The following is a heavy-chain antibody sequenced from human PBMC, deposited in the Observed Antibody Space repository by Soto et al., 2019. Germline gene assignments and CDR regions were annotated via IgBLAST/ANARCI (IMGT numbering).Heavy chain of an antibody. J-gene: IGHJ5*02. V-gene: IGHV3-48*01. D-gene: IGHD6-13*01. CDR2: ISSSSSTI. CDR1: GFTFGSYS. CDR3: ARHPERIAESGWFDP. Sequence: EVQLVESGGGLVQPGGSLRLSCAASGFTFGSYSMNWVRQAPGKGLEWVSYISSSSSTIYYADSVKGRFTISRDNAKNSLYLQMNSLRAEDTAVYYCARHPERIAESGWFDPWGQGTLVTVSS.